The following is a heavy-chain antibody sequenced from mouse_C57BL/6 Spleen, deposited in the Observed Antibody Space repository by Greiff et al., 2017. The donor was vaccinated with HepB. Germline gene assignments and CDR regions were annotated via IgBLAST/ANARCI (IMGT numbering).Heavy chain of an antibody. CDR2: INPNNGGT. V-gene: IGHV1-22*01. CDR3: ARQIYYGNYEAMDY. CDR1: GYTFTDYN. D-gene: IGHD2-1*01. Sequence: EVQLQQSGPELVKPGASVKMSCKASGYTFTDYNMHWVKQSHGKSLEWIGYINPNNGGTSYNQKFKGKATLTVNKSSSTAYMELRSLTSEDSAVYYCARQIYYGNYEAMDYWGQGTSVTVSS. J-gene: IGHJ4*01.